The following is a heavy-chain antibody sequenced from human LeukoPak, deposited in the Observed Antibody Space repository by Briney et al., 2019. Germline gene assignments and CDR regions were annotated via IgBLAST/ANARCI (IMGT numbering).Heavy chain of an antibody. J-gene: IGHJ5*02. CDR3: ARMGYCSGGSCYSYNWLDP. CDR1: GVSISSYY. Sequence: PSENLSFTCTVSGVSISSYYWNWLRQPPGKGLEWIGYIYYGGSTNYNPSLKSRVTISVGTSKNQFSLKLSSVTAADTAVYYCARMGYCSGGSCYSYNWLDPWGQGALVTVSS. V-gene: IGHV4-59*08. D-gene: IGHD2-15*01. CDR2: IYYGGST.